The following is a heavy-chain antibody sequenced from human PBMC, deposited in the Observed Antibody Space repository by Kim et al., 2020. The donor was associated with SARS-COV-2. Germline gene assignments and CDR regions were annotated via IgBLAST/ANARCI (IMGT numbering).Heavy chain of an antibody. CDR3: ARDHTAAGTVWFDP. Sequence: GGSLRLSCAASEFTFSSYGMHWVRQAPGKGLEWVAVIWYDGSNKYYADSVKGRFTISRDNSKNTLYLQMNSLRAEDTAVYYCARDHTAAGTVWFDPWGQGTLVTVSS. V-gene: IGHV3-33*01. CDR2: IWYDGSNK. CDR1: EFTFSSYG. J-gene: IGHJ5*02. D-gene: IGHD6-13*01.